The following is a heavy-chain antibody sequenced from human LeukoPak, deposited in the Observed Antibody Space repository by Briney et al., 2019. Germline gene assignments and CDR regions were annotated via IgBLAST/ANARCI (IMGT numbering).Heavy chain of an antibody. D-gene: IGHD3-3*01. CDR2: IYTSGST. CDR1: GGSISSYY. CDR3: ARAPDFWSGYTFDY. V-gene: IGHV4-4*07. J-gene: IGHJ4*02. Sequence: PSETLSLTCTVSGGSISSYYWSWIRQPAGKGLGWLGRIYTSGSTNYNPSLKSRVTMSVDTSKNQFSLKLSSVTAADTAVYYCARAPDFWSGYTFDYWGQGTLVTVSS.